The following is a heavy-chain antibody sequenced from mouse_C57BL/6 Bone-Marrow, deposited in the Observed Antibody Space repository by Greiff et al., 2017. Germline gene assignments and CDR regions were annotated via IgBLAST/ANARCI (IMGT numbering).Heavy chain of an antibody. J-gene: IGHJ2*01. Sequence: QVQLQQPGAELVKPGASVKMSCKASGYTFTSYWLTWVKQGPGQGLEWIGDLYPGSGSTNYNEKFKSKATLTVDTSSRTAYMQLSSLTSEDSGVYYCARGRDIDYWGQGTTLTVSS. V-gene: IGHV1-55*01. CDR1: GYTFTSYW. CDR3: ARGRDIDY. CDR2: LYPGSGST. D-gene: IGHD3-2*01.